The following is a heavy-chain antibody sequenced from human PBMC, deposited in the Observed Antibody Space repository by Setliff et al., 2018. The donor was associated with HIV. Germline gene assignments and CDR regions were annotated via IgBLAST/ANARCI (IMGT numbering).Heavy chain of an antibody. CDR1: GYNFRSYG. Sequence: GASVKVSCKASGYNFRSYGIRGVRPAPGQGLEWMGWISVQNGRTNYAQKFQARVTMTTDTSTSTAYMELKSLTSDDTAVYYCAREGHYGNSGGDTYGLDVWGKGTTVTVSS. D-gene: IGHD2-15*01. V-gene: IGHV1-18*04. J-gene: IGHJ6*04. CDR3: AREGHYGNSGGDTYGLDV. CDR2: ISVQNGRT.